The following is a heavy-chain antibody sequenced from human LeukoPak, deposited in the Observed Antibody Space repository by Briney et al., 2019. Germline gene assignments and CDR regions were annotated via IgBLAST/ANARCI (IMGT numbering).Heavy chain of an antibody. V-gene: IGHV1-46*01. D-gene: IGHD1-26*01. CDR2: NNPSGGRT. CDR3: SRELGGSYFDY. Sequence: ASVKVSCKASGYTFSNYYIHWVRQAPGQGLEWMGVNNPSGGRTTYPQKFQGRVTMTRDTSTSTAYMDLSSLRSDDTAVYYCSRELGGSYFDYWGQGTLVTVSS. CDR1: GYTFSNYY. J-gene: IGHJ4*02.